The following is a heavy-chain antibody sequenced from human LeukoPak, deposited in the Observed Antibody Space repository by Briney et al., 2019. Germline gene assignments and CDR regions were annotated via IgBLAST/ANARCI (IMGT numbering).Heavy chain of an antibody. V-gene: IGHV4-4*07. D-gene: IGHD2-8*01. CDR1: GGSISSYY. CDR3: ARDHCTNGVCVWFDP. Sequence: PSETLSLTCTVSGGSISSYYWSWIRQPAGKGLEWIGRIYTSGSTNYNPSLKSRVTMSVDTSKNQFSLKLSPVTAADTAVYYCARDHCTNGVCVWFDPWGQGTLVTVSS. J-gene: IGHJ5*02. CDR2: IYTSGST.